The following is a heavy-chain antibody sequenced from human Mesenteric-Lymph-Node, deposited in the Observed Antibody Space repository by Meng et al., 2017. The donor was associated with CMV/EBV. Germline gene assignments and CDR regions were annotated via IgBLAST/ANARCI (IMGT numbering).Heavy chain of an antibody. Sequence: GESLKISCAASGFTFSSYWMSWVRQAPGKGLEWVANIKQDGSEKYYVDSVKGRFTISRDNAKNSLYLQMNGLRPEDTALYYCAKDISPVGGTTGFHGMDVWGQGTTVTVSS. CDR1: GFTFSSYW. CDR3: AKDISPVGGTTGFHGMDV. J-gene: IGHJ6*02. V-gene: IGHV3-7*03. CDR2: IKQDGSEK. D-gene: IGHD1-7*01.